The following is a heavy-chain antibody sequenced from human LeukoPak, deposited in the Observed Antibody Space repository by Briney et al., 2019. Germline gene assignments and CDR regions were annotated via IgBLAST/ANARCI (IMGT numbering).Heavy chain of an antibody. CDR3: ASLKSGDFWSGFHY. J-gene: IGHJ4*02. CDR2: IIPILGTA. CDR1: GGTFSSYA. V-gene: IGHV1-69*01. D-gene: IGHD3-3*01. Sequence: SVKVSCKASGGTFSSYAISWVRQAPGQGLEWMGGIIPILGTANYAQKFQGRVTITADESTITAYMELSSLRSEDTAVYYCASLKSGDFWSGFHYWGQGTLVTVSS.